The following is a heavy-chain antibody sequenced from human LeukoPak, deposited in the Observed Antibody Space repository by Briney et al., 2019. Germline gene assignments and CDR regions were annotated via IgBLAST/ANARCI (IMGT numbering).Heavy chain of an antibody. Sequence: GGSLRLSCAASGFTFSSYSMHWVRQAPGKGLEWVSSISSSSSYIYYADSVKGRFTISRDNAKNSLYLQMNSLRAEDTAVYYCAFQSNGGLFDYWGQGTLVIVSS. CDR1: GFTFSSYS. D-gene: IGHD2-8*01. CDR3: AFQSNGGLFDY. J-gene: IGHJ4*02. V-gene: IGHV3-21*01. CDR2: ISSSSSYI.